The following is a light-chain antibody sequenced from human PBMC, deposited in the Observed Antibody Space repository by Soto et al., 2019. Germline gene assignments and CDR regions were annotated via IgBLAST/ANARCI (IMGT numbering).Light chain of an antibody. CDR2: DVT. CDR1: SSDVGGYNY. Sequence: QSALTQPASVSGSPGQSITISCTGTSSDVGGYNYVSWYQHHPGKAPKLKIYDVTNRPSGVSNRFSGSKSGNTASLTISGLQAEDEADYYCTSYTTSSPYLVFGGGTKVTVL. V-gene: IGLV2-14*03. J-gene: IGLJ3*02. CDR3: TSYTTSSPYLV.